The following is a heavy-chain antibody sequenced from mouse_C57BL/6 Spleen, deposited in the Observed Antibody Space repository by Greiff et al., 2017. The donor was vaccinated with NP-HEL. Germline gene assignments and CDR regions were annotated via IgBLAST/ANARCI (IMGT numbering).Heavy chain of an antibody. CDR3: ARRGFITTVVADY. CDR2: IDPSDSYT. CDR1: GYTFTSYW. D-gene: IGHD1-1*01. J-gene: IGHJ2*01. V-gene: IGHV1-50*01. Sequence: QSCKASGYTFTSYWMQWVKQRPGQGLEWIGEIDPSDSYTNYNQKFKGKATLTVDTSSSTAYMQLSSLTSEDSAVYYCARRGFITTVVADYWGQGTTLTVSS.